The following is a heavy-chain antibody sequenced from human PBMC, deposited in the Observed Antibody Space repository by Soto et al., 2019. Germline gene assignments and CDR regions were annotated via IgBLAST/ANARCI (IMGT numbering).Heavy chain of an antibody. D-gene: IGHD2-2*01. V-gene: IGHV3-9*01. CDR2: ISWNSGSI. Sequence: EVQLVESGGGLVQPGRSLSLSCAASGFTFDDYAMHWVRQAPGKGLEWVSGISWNSGSIGYADSVNGRFTISRDNAKNSLDLQMNSLRAEDTALYYCATTGHAGPAAMSGVDYWGQGTLVTVSS. CDR1: GFTFDDYA. J-gene: IGHJ4*02. CDR3: ATTGHAGPAAMSGVDY.